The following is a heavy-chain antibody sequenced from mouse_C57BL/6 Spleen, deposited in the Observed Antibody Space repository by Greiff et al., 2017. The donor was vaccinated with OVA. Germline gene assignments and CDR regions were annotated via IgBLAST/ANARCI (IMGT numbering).Heavy chain of an antibody. CDR1: GFTFSSYA. Sequence: EVKLVESGGGLVKPGGSLKLSCAASGFTFSSYAMSWVRQTPEKRLEWVATISDGGSYTYYPDNVKGRFTISRDNAKNNLYLQMSHLKSEDTAMYYCAREAGTEFFDYWGQGTTLTVSS. D-gene: IGHD4-1*01. CDR3: AREAGTEFFDY. CDR2: ISDGGSYT. V-gene: IGHV5-4*01. J-gene: IGHJ2*01.